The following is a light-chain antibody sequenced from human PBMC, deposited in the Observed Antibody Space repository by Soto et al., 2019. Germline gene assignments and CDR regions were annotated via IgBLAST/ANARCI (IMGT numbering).Light chain of an antibody. CDR2: GAS. J-gene: IGKJ4*01. Sequence: EIVMTQSPATLSVSPGERATLSCRASQSVSSNLAWYQQKPGQAPRLLIYGASTRATGIPARFSGSGSGTEFTLTISSLQSEDFALYYCQQYKDWPLTFGGGTKVDIK. V-gene: IGKV3-15*01. CDR1: QSVSSN. CDR3: QQYKDWPLT.